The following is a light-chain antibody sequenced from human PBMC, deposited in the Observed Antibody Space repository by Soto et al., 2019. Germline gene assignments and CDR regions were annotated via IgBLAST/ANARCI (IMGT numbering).Light chain of an antibody. CDR2: GAS. CDR1: QSVSSTY. Sequence: EIVLKQSPVALSLSPGERATLSCRASQSVSSTYLAWYRHKPGQAPRLLIYGASSRATGIPDRFSGSGSGTDFTLTISRLEPEDFAVYYCQQYGSSPLTFGGGTKVAIK. V-gene: IGKV3-20*01. J-gene: IGKJ4*01. CDR3: QQYGSSPLT.